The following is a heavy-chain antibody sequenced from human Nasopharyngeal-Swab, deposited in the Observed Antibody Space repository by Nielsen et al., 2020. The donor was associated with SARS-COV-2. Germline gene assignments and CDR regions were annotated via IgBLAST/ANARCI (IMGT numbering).Heavy chain of an antibody. D-gene: IGHD3-10*01. J-gene: IGHJ5*02. CDR3: ARSIAYGSGSYYGFRFDP. V-gene: IGHV5-10-1*01. CDR1: GYSFTNYW. CDR2: IDPRDSYT. Sequence: GESLKISCQGSGYSFTNYWISWVRKMPGRGLEWLGRIDPRDSYTNYSPSFQGHATISADKSISTAYLQWNSLKASDTAMYYCARSIAYGSGSYYGFRFDPWGQGTLVTVSS.